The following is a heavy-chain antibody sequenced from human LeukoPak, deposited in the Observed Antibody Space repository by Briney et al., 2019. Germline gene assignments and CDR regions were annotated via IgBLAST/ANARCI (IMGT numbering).Heavy chain of an antibody. CDR2: IDWDDDK. J-gene: IGHJ4*02. Sequence: SGPALVKPTQTLTLTFTFSGFSLSTSGMCVSWIRQPPGKALEWLARIDWDDDKYYSTSLKSRLTITKDTSKNQVVLTMANMDPVDAATYYCAHQYDDYVGGSYRYFDYWGQGTLVTVSS. V-gene: IGHV2-70*11. CDR1: GFSLSTSGMC. CDR3: AHQYDDYVGGSYRYFDY. D-gene: IGHD3-16*02.